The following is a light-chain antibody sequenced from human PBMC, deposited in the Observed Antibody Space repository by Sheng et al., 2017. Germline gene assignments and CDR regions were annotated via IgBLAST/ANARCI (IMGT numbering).Light chain of an antibody. J-gene: IGKJ5*01. CDR2: ATS. CDR1: QSVSSTY. V-gene: IGKV3D-20*02. CDR3: QQRRNWPRLS. Sequence: EIVLTQSPGTLSLSPGQRATLSCRASQSVSSTYLTWYQHKPGQAPRLLIYATSSRATGVPDRFSGSGSGTDFTLTISRLEPEDFAVYYCQQRRNWPRLSFGQGTRLEIK.